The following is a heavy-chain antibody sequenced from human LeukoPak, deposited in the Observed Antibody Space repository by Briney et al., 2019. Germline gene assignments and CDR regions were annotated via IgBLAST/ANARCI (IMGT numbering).Heavy chain of an antibody. Sequence: SETLSLTCTVSGGSISSSSYYWGWIRQPPGQGLEWIGSIYYSGSTYYNPSLKSRVTISVDTSKNQFSLKLSSVTAADTAVYYCARGPWFGDVYWFDPWGQGTLVTVSS. CDR2: IYYSGST. CDR3: ARGPWFGDVYWFDP. CDR1: GGSISSSSYY. D-gene: IGHD3-10*01. V-gene: IGHV4-39*07. J-gene: IGHJ5*02.